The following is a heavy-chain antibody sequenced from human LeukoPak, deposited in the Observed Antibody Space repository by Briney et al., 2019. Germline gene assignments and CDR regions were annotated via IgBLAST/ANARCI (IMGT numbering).Heavy chain of an antibody. V-gene: IGHV4-61*09. CDR2: IYTSGST. Sequence: SQTLSLTCTASGGSISSGTYYWSWIRQPAGKGLEWIGHIYTSGSTNYNPSLKSRVTISVDTSKNQFSLKLSSVTAADSAVYYCARCSLAFCSSTGCYSNAMDVWGQGTTVTVSS. D-gene: IGHD2-2*01. CDR1: GGSISSGTYY. CDR3: ARCSLAFCSSTGCYSNAMDV. J-gene: IGHJ6*02.